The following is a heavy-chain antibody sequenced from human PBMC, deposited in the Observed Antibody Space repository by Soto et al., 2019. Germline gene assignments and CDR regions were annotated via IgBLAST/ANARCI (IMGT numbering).Heavy chain of an antibody. J-gene: IGHJ3*02. Sequence: GGSLRLSCAASGFTFSSYWMSWVRQAPGKGLEWVANIKQDGSEKYYVDSVKGRFTISRDNAKNSLYLQMNSLRAEDTAVYYCARDYDFWSGDAFDIWGQGTMVTVSS. D-gene: IGHD3-3*01. CDR1: GFTFSSYW. V-gene: IGHV3-7*01. CDR3: ARDYDFWSGDAFDI. CDR2: IKQDGSEK.